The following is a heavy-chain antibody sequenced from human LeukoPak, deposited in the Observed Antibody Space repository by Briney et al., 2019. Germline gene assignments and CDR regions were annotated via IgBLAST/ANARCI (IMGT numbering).Heavy chain of an antibody. D-gene: IGHD1-1*01. J-gene: IGHJ4*02. V-gene: IGHV3-30*02. CDR3: AKVISVQLERQALDY. Sequence: GGSLRLSCAAPGFTFSSYGIHWVRQAPGKGLEWVAFIRYDGSNKYYADSVKGRFTISRDNSKDTVYLQMNSLRPEDTAVYYCAKVISVQLERQALDYWGQGTLVTVSS. CDR2: IRYDGSNK. CDR1: GFTFSSYG.